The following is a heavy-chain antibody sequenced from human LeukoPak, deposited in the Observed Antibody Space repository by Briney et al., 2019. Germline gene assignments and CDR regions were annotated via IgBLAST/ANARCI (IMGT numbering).Heavy chain of an antibody. J-gene: IGHJ4*02. D-gene: IGHD4-17*01. CDR3: ANEIRPNDY. CDR1: AFAFSNHA. CDR2: ISISGGTT. V-gene: IGHV3-23*01. Sequence: GGSLRLSCTASAFAFSNHAMSWVRQAPGKGLEWVSSISISGGTTYYTDSVKGRFTISRENSKSTLYLQMNNLRADDTAVYYCANEIRPNDYWGQGTLVTVSS.